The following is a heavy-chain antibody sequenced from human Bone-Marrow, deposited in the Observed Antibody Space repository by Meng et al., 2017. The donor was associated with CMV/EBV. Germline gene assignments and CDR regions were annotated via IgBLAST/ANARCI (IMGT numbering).Heavy chain of an antibody. J-gene: IGHJ5*02. V-gene: IGHV1-8*02. Sequence: ASVKVSCKASCYTFTSYGISWVRQATGQGLEWMGWMNPNSGNTGYAQKFEGRVTMTRNNSISTAYMELSSLRSEDTAVYYCARARPYSSSWYSYKWFDPWGQGTLVTVSS. CDR3: ARARPYSSSWYSYKWFDP. CDR1: CYTFTSYG. CDR2: MNPNSGNT. D-gene: IGHD6-13*01.